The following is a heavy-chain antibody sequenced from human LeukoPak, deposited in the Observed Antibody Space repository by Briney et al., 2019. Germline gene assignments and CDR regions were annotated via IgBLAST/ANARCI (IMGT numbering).Heavy chain of an antibody. CDR1: GGTFSSYA. J-gene: IGHJ2*01. CDR2: IIPIFGTA. CDR3: ARPNEQWLGLGHWYFDL. V-gene: IGHV1-69*05. D-gene: IGHD6-19*01. Sequence: SVKVSCKASGGTFSSYAISWVRQAPGQGLEWMGGIIPIFGTANYAQKFQGRVTITTDESTSTAYMELSSLRSEDTAVYYCARPNEQWLGLGHWYFDLWGRGTLVTVSS.